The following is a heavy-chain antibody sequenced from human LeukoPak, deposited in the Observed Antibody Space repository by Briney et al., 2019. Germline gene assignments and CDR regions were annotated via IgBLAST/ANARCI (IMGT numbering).Heavy chain of an antibody. J-gene: IGHJ5*02. V-gene: IGHV3-21*01. CDR3: AAGSGSYRDWFDP. CDR2: IISSSSYI. D-gene: IGHD3-10*01. CDR1: GFTFSSYS. Sequence: GGSLRLSCAASGFTFSSYSMNWVRQAPGKGLEWVSSIISSSSYIYYADSVKRRFTISRDNAKNSLYLQMNSLRAEDTAVYYCAAGSGSYRDWFDPWGQGTLVTVSS.